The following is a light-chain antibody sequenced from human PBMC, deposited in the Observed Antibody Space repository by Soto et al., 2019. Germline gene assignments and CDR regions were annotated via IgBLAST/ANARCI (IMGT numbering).Light chain of an antibody. Sequence: EIVMTQSPATLSVSPGERATLSCRASQSVSSNLAWYQQKPGQAPRLLIYGASTRATGIPARFSGSGSGTEFTLTISSLQSEDFATYYCQQYNTWHPKMAFGRGTKVEIK. V-gene: IGKV3-15*01. CDR1: QSVSSN. J-gene: IGKJ1*01. CDR3: QQYNTWHPKMA. CDR2: GAS.